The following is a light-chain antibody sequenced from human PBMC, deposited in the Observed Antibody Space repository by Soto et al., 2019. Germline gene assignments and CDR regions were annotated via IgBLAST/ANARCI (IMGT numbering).Light chain of an antibody. J-gene: IGKJ1*01. CDR1: QDISIS. CDR2: AAS. V-gene: IGKV1-39*01. Sequence: IRMTQSPSSLSATIGDRVTISCRASQDISISLNWYQHKSGKAPKLLIYAASGLHSGVPSRFSGSGSGTDFTLTISSLQPEDFATYYCQQSYVTPWTFGQGTMVDVK. CDR3: QQSYVTPWT.